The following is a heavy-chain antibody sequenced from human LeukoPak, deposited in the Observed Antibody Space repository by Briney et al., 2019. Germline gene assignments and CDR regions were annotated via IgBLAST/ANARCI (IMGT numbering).Heavy chain of an antibody. CDR1: GYTFSGYG. D-gene: IGHD4-17*01. CDR3: ARGGGSYGDYSLWLGY. J-gene: IGHJ4*02. V-gene: IGHV1-18*01. Sequence: ASVKVSCKASGYTFSGYGFSWVRQAPGQGLKWMGWISAYRGNTKYAQKYQARGTLTTDTSTSTAYMELRSLRSDDTAVYYCARGGGSYGDYSLWLGYWGQGTLVTVSS. CDR2: ISAYRGNT.